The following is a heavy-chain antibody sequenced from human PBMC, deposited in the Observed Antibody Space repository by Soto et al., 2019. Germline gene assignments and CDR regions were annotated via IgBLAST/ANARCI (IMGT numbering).Heavy chain of an antibody. CDR1: GFTVNSNY. J-gene: IGHJ5*02. CDR2: IYRGKTT. D-gene: IGHD3-10*01. Sequence: EVRLVESGGGLIQPGGSLRLSCAASGFTVNSNYVTWVRQAPGKGLEWVSVIYRGKTTYYAASVMGRFIISTDDSKNTVYLQMNSLNVEDTAVYYCASEATGLYRWYDPWGRGVMVVVSS. V-gene: IGHV3-53*01. CDR3: ASEATGLYRWYDP.